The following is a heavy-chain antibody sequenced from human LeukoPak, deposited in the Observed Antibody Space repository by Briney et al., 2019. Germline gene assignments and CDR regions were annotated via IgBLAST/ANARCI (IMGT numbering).Heavy chain of an antibody. D-gene: IGHD1-1*01. V-gene: IGHV3-48*02. CDR3: AYPLEGY. J-gene: IGHJ4*02. CDR2: ITSSSSTI. CDR1: GFTFSSYA. Sequence: GGSLRLSCAASGFTFSSYAMNWVRQAPGKGLEWVSYITSSSSTIYYADSVKGRFTISRDNARNSLYLQMNSLRDEDTAVYYCAYPLEGYWGQGTLVTVSS.